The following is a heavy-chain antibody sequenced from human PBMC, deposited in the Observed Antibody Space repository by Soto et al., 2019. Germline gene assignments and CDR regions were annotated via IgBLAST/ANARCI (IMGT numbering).Heavy chain of an antibody. Sequence: QLQLQESGPGLVKPSETLSLTCSVSDDSINSDKYYWGWIRQPPGKGLEWIGSVYYRGNAYYNPSLHTRATISLDKSKSQCSLKLNSVTAADSAVYFRARLEGLATISYYFDFWGPGALVTVSS. CDR1: DDSINSDKYY. CDR3: ARLEGLATISYYFDF. D-gene: IGHD3-9*01. J-gene: IGHJ4*02. V-gene: IGHV4-39*01. CDR2: VYYRGNA.